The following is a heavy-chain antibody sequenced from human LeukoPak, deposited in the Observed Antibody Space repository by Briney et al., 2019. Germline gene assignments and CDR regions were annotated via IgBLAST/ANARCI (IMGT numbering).Heavy chain of an antibody. CDR2: IYYSGST. J-gene: IGHJ4*02. V-gene: IGHV4-59*01. CDR3: AREGYSSGWSFFGY. Sequence: SETLSLTCTVSSGSISSYYWSWIRQPPGKGLEWIGYIYYSGSTNYNPSLKSRVTISVDTSKNQFSLKLSSVTAADTAVYYCAREGYSSGWSFFGYWGQGTLVTVSS. D-gene: IGHD6-19*01. CDR1: SGSISSYY.